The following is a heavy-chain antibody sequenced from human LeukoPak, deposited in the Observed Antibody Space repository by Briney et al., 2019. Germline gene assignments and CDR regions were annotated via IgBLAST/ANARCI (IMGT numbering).Heavy chain of an antibody. CDR3: TSFEVPAAIPRWFDP. CDR2: IRSKAYGGTT. J-gene: IGHJ5*02. Sequence: GGSLRLSCTASGFTFGDYAMSWVRQAPGKGLEWVGFIRSKAYGGTTEYAASVKGRFTISRDDSKSIAYLQMNSLKTEDTAVYYCTSFEVPAAIPRWFDPWGQGTLVTVSS. CDR1: GFTFGDYA. D-gene: IGHD2-2*01. V-gene: IGHV3-49*04.